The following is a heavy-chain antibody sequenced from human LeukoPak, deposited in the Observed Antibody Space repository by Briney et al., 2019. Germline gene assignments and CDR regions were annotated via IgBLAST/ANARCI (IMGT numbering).Heavy chain of an antibody. CDR2: INTNTGNP. Sequence: ASVKVSCKASGYTFTSYAMNWVRQAPGQGLEWMGWINTNTGNPTYAQGFTGRFVFSLDTSVSTAYLQISSLKAEDTAVYYCARDLYNGEPKWFGELFLGAYYYMDVWGKGTTVTVSS. D-gene: IGHD3-10*01. CDR1: GYTFTSYA. CDR3: ARDLYNGEPKWFGELFLGAYYYMDV. J-gene: IGHJ6*03. V-gene: IGHV7-4-1*02.